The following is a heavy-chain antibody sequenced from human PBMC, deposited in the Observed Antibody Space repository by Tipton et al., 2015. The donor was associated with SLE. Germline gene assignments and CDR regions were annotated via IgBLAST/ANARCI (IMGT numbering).Heavy chain of an antibody. Sequence: SLRLSCAASGFTFNTNGMHWVRRAPGKGLEWVAFMRYDGSDGYVTHYADSVKGRFGISRDNSQNTVFLQMNSLRTEDTAVHYCASSGSYSPFDYWGQGTLVTVSS. CDR1: GFTFNTNG. CDR3: ASSGSYSPFDY. CDR2: MRYDGSDGYVT. J-gene: IGHJ4*02. D-gene: IGHD1-26*01. V-gene: IGHV3-30*02.